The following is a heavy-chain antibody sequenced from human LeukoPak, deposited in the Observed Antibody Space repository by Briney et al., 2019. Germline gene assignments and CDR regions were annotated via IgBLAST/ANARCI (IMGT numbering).Heavy chain of an antibody. CDR3: ARGPVGSGWSPDSDY. CDR1: GGSFSGYY. J-gene: IGHJ4*02. V-gene: IGHV4-34*01. D-gene: IGHD6-19*01. Sequence: SETLSLTCAVYGGSFSGYYWSWIRQPPGKGLEWIGEINHSGSTNYNPSLKSRVTISVDTSKNQFSLKLSSVTAADTAVYYCARGPVGSGWSPDSDYWGQGTLVTVSS. CDR2: INHSGST.